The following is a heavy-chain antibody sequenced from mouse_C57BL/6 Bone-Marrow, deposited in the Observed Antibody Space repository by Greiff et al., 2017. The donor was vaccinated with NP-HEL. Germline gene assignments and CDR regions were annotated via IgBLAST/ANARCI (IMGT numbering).Heavy chain of an antibody. CDR1: GYTFTGSW. Sequence: QVQLQHSGAELMKPGASVKLSCKASGYTFTGSWLEWVKQRPGHGLEWIGDLSPGSGSTNYNEKFKGKATFTADTSSNTAYMQLSSLTTEDSAIYYCATGDYDAYYDIDFWGKGTTVTVSS. V-gene: IGHV1-9*01. D-gene: IGHD2-4*01. J-gene: IGHJ4*01. CDR3: ATGDYDAYYDIDF. CDR2: LSPGSGST.